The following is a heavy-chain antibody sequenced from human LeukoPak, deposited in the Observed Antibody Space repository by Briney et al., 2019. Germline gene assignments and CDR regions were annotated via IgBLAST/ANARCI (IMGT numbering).Heavy chain of an antibody. CDR3: AKALVAATRYFDY. D-gene: IGHD2-15*01. CDR1: GFTFSSYS. J-gene: IGHJ4*02. CDR2: ISGSGGST. V-gene: IGHV3-23*01. Sequence: PGGSLRLSCAASGFTFSSYSMSWVRQAPGKGLEWVSAISGSGGSTYYADSVKGRFTISRDNSKNTLYLQMNSLRAEDTAVYYCAKALVAATRYFDYWGQGTLVTVSS.